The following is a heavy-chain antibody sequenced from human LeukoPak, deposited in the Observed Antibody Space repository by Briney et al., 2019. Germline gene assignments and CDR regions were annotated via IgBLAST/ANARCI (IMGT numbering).Heavy chain of an antibody. V-gene: IGHV1-18*04. D-gene: IGHD4-17*01. CDR2: ITTYNGNT. Sequence: GASVKVSCKTSGYSFTAFYIHWVRQAPGQGLEWMGWITTYNGNTNYAQKLQGRVTMTTDTSTSTAYMDLRGLRSDDTAVYYCARGYDYGDYVGDFDYWGQGTLVTVSS. CDR1: GYSFTAFY. CDR3: ARGYDYGDYVGDFDY. J-gene: IGHJ4*02.